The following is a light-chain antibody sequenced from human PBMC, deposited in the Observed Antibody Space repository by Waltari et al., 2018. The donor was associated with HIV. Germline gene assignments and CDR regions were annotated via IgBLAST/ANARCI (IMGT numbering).Light chain of an antibody. CDR1: QSVTTN. CDR3: QQYNKWPPYT. CDR2: GAS. V-gene: IGKV3-15*01. Sequence: EIVMTQSPGALSVSLGERATLSCRASQSVTTNLAWYQQKHGKAPRLLIFGASTRATGIPARFSGSGSGTEFTLTISSLQSEDFALYYCQQYNKWPPYTFGQGTKLEIK. J-gene: IGKJ2*01.